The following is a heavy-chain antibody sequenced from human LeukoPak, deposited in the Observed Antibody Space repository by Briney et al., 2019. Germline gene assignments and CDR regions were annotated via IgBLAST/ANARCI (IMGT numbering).Heavy chain of an antibody. CDR3: ARGYCSSTSCSLDY. CDR2: IYHSGST. V-gene: IGHV4-38-2*01. Sequence: PSETLSLTCAVSGYSISSGYYWGWIRQPPGKGLEWIESIYHSGSTYYNPSLKSRVTISVDTSKNQFSLKLSSVTAADTAVYYCARGYCSSTSCSLDYWGQGTLVTVSS. D-gene: IGHD2-2*01. J-gene: IGHJ4*02. CDR1: GYSISSGYY.